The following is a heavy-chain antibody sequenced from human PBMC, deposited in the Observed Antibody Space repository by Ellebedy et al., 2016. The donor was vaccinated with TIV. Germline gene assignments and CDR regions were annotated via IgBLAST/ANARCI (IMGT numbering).Heavy chain of an antibody. V-gene: IGHV4-39*07. CDR2: MYYSGSS. D-gene: IGHD3-16*01. CDR3: AKDRGGGATDS. Sequence: MPSETLSLTCSVSGGSINSNDHYWGWIRQPPGKGLEWIGSMYYSGSSYFNPSLRSRVTLSLDTSNNQFSLKLNSVTAPDTAVYYCAKDRGGGATDSWGQGTRVTVSS. CDR1: GGSINSNDHY. J-gene: IGHJ5*01.